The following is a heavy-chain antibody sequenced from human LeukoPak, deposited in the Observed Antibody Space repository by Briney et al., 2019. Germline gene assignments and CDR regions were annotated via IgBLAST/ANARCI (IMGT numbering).Heavy chain of an antibody. V-gene: IGHV3-30-3*01. CDR3: TREGDFDY. J-gene: IGHJ4*02. CDR2: ISYDGSNK. D-gene: IGHD1-26*01. CDR1: GFTFSSYA. Sequence: GRSLRLSCAASGFTFSSYAMHWVRQAPGKGLEWVAVISYDGSNKYYADSVKGRFTISRDNSKNTMYLQMNNLRPEDTAVYYCTREGDFDYWGQGILVTVSS.